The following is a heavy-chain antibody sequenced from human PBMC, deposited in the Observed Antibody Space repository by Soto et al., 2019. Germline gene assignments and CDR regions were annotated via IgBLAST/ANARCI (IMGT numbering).Heavy chain of an antibody. D-gene: IGHD5-12*01. J-gene: IGHJ5*02. V-gene: IGHV4-31*03. CDR2: IYYSGST. CDR3: AREEGGGYDHRWFDP. CDR1: GGSISSGGYY. Sequence: QVQLQESGPGLVKPSQTLSLTCTVSGGSISSGGYYWSWIRQHPGKGLEWIGYIYYSGSTYYNPPPKSRVTIPVDASKNQFSLKLSSVPAADTAVYYCAREEGGGYDHRWFDPWGQGTLVTVSS.